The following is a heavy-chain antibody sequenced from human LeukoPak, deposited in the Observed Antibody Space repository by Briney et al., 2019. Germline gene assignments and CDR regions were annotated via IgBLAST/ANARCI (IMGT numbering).Heavy chain of an antibody. D-gene: IGHD6-13*01. CDR3: ARGGTDSSSWSSPPLKV. J-gene: IGHJ4*02. CDR1: GGSISSYY. CDR2: INHSGST. Sequence: SETLSLTCTVSGGSISSYYWSWIRQPPGKGLEWIGEINHSGSTNYNPSLKSRVTISVDTSKNQFSLKLSSVTAADTAVYYCARGGTDSSSWSSPPLKVWGQGTLVTVSS. V-gene: IGHV4-34*01.